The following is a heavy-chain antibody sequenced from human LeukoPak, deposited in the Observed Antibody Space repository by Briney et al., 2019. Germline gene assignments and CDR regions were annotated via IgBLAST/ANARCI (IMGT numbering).Heavy chain of an antibody. D-gene: IGHD6-19*01. CDR1: GYTLTELS. CDR2: FDPEDGET. CDR3: ARDRNERIAVAGTPDY. V-gene: IGHV1-24*01. J-gene: IGHJ4*02. Sequence: ASVKVSCKVSGYTLTELSMHWVRQAPGKGLEWMGGFDPEDGETIYAQKFQGRVTMTEDTSTDTAYMGLSSLRSEDTAVYYCARDRNERIAVAGTPDYWGQGTLVTVSS.